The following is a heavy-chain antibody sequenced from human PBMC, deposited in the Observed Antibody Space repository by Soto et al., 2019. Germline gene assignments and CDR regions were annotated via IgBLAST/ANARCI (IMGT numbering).Heavy chain of an antibody. CDR3: ARGLGLYYFDY. J-gene: IGHJ4*02. V-gene: IGHV1-18*01. CDR2: ITAYNGKT. CDR1: GYTFTAYG. D-gene: IGHD1-26*01. Sequence: ASVKVSCKPSGYTFTAYGISWVRQAPGQGLEWMGWITAYNGKTNYAQKHQGRVTMTTDTSTSTAYKEMRSLRSDDTAVYYCARGLGLYYFDYWGQGTLVTVSS.